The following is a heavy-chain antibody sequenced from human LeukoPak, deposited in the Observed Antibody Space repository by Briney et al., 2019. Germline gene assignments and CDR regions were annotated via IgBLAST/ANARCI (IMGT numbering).Heavy chain of an antibody. CDR1: GFTVSSSY. CDR3: ARFILYHGAFDI. Sequence: GGSLRLSCAASGFTVSSSYMTWVRQSPGKGLEWVASIRDDGSAKFYVDSVKGRFTISRDNAKNSLDLQLNSLRAEDTAVYYCARFILYHGAFDIWGQGTMVTVSS. J-gene: IGHJ3*02. CDR2: IRDDGSAK. D-gene: IGHD2-8*01. V-gene: IGHV3-7*01.